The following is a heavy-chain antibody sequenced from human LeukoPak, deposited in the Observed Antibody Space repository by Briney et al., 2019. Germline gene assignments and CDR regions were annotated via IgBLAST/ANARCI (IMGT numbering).Heavy chain of an antibody. D-gene: IGHD3-22*01. J-gene: IGHJ4*02. CDR2: ISGSGGST. V-gene: IGHV3-23*01. CDR3: AKAYDSSGSPGD. CDR1: GFTFSSYA. Sequence: EGSLRLSCAASGFTFSSYAMSWVRQAPGKGLEWVSAISGSGGSTYYADSVKGRFTISRDNSKNTLYPQMNSLRAEDTAVYYCAKAYDSSGSPGDWGQGTLVTVSS.